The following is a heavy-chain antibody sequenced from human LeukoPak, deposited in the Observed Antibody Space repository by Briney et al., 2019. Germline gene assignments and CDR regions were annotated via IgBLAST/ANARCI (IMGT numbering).Heavy chain of an antibody. CDR3: ARQVYYYGSGSYYNYYFDY. V-gene: IGHV4-59*08. CDR1: GGSISSYY. D-gene: IGHD3-10*01. CDR2: IYYSGST. Sequence: SETLSLTCTVSGGSISSYYWSWIRQPPGKGLEWIGYIYYSGSTNYNPSLKSRVTISVDTSKNQFSLKLSSVTAADTAVYYCARQVYYYGSGSYYNYYFDYWGQGTLVTVSS. J-gene: IGHJ4*02.